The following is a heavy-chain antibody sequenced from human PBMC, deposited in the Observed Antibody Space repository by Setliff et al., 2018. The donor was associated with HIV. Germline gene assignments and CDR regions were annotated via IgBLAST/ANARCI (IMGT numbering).Heavy chain of an antibody. D-gene: IGHD1-26*01. Sequence: ASVKVSCKPPGHTFTNYDIHWMRRAPGQGLEWMGWIQTNSGGTKSAQKFQGRVTMTRDTSISTAYMELNSLTSDDTAVYYCARGRHSGTYEAFDIWGPGTMVTVSS. J-gene: IGHJ3*02. CDR2: IQTNSGGT. CDR1: GHTFTNYD. V-gene: IGHV1-2*02. CDR3: ARGRHSGTYEAFDI.